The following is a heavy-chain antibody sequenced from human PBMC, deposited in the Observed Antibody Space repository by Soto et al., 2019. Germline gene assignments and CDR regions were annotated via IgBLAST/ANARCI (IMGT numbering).Heavy chain of an antibody. Sequence: GGSLRLSCAASGFTFSNYAMSWVRLAPGKGLEWISTISGSGGSTYYADSVKGRFTISRDNSKNTLYLQMNSLRAEDTAVYYCAKGQSTYYDFWSRYYDWFDPWGQGTLVTVSS. J-gene: IGHJ5*02. CDR3: AKGQSTYYDFWSRYYDWFDP. V-gene: IGHV3-23*01. CDR2: ISGSGGST. D-gene: IGHD3-3*01. CDR1: GFTFSNYA.